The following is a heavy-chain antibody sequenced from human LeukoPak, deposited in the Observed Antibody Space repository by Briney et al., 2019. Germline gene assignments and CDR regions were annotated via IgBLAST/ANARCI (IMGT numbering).Heavy chain of an antibody. V-gene: IGHV3-9*01. J-gene: IGHJ4*02. CDR1: GLTVDDYA. CDR3: AKGVGYYYDTVAAH. Sequence: GRSLRLSCAASGLTVDDYAMHWVRQAPGKGLEWVSGISWNSGSIGYADSVKGRFTISRDNAKNSLYLQMNSLRAEDTALYYCAKGVGYYYDTVAAHWGQGTLVTVSS. CDR2: ISWNSGSI. D-gene: IGHD3-22*01.